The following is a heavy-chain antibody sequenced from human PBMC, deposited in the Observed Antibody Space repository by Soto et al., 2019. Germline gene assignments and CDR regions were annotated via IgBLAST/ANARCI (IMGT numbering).Heavy chain of an antibody. CDR1: GGSISSYY. J-gene: IGHJ3*02. CDR2: IYYSGST. CDR3: ARHERFLEWLSPGAFEI. Sequence: SETLSLTCTVSGGSISSYYWSWIRQPPGKGLEWIGYIYYSGSTNYNPSLKSRVTISVDTSKNQFSLKLSSVTAADTAVYYCARHERFLEWLSPGAFEIWGQGTMVTVSS. V-gene: IGHV4-59*08. D-gene: IGHD3-3*01.